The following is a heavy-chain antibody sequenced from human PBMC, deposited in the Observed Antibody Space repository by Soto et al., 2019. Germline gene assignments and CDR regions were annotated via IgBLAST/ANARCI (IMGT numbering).Heavy chain of an antibody. D-gene: IGHD1-7*01. V-gene: IGHV4-61*01. CDR1: GGSVSSGSYY. CDR2: IYYSGST. CDR3: ARESAPNWNYVDRRFDP. J-gene: IGHJ5*02. Sequence: PSETLSLTCTVSGGSVSSGSYYWSWIRQPPGKGLEWIGYIYYSGSTNYNPSLKSRVTISVDTSKNQFSLKLSSVTAADTAVYYCARESAPNWNYVDRRFDPWGQGTLVTVSS.